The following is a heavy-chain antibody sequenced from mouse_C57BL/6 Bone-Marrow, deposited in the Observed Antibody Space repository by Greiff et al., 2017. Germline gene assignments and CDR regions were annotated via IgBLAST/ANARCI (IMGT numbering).Heavy chain of an antibody. CDR2: INPGSGST. V-gene: IGHV1-55*01. CDR3: TRPYYSNCWYFDV. J-gene: IGHJ1*03. Sequence: VQLQQPGAELVKPGASVKMSCKASGYTFTSYWITWVKQRPGQGLEWIGDINPGSGSTNYNEKFKSKATLTVDTSSSTAYMQLSSLTSDDSAVYYWTRPYYSNCWYFDVWGTGTTGTVSS. D-gene: IGHD2-5*01. CDR1: GYTFTSYW.